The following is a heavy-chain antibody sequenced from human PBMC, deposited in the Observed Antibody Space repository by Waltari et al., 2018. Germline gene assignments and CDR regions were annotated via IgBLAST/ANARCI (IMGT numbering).Heavy chain of an antibody. CDR2: IYYSGGA. D-gene: IGHD3-9*01. CDR3: ARCGPAFEAEYFQH. V-gene: IGHV4-59*01. CDR1: GGSISSYN. J-gene: IGHJ1*01. Sequence: QVQLQESGPGLVKPSENLSLTCTVSGGSISSYNWSWIRQPPGKGLEWIGYIYYSGGANSNPSLKRRVPISVDTSKTQFSLKLSSVTAADTAVYYCARCGPAFEAEYFQHWGQGTLVTVSS.